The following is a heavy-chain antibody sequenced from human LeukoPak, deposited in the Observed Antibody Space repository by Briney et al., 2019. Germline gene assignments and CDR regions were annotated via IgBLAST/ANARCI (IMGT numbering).Heavy chain of an antibody. CDR2: IYRSGST. J-gene: IGHJ4*02. CDR3: ARVLLSQYYFDY. V-gene: IGHV4-30-2*01. Sequence: SQTLSLTCAVSGGSISSGGYSWSWIRQPPGKGLEWIGYIYRSGSTYYNPSLKSRVTISVDRSKNQFSLKLSSVTAADTAVYYCARVLLSQYYFDYWGQGTLVTVSS. CDR1: GGSISSGGYS. D-gene: IGHD3-10*01.